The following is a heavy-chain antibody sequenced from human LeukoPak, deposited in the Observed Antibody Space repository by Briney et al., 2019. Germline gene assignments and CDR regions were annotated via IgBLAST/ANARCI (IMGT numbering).Heavy chain of an antibody. D-gene: IGHD3-22*01. CDR3: ARDRPGGYYGFDY. Sequence: PGGSLRLSCAASGFTFSSTYMSWVRQAPGKGLEWVSIISNACSTYYADSVKGRLTISRDNSKNTVFLQINNLRAEDTAVYYCARDRPGGYYGFDYWGQGTLVPVSS. V-gene: IGHV3-53*01. J-gene: IGHJ4*02. CDR2: ISNACST. CDR1: GFTFSSTY.